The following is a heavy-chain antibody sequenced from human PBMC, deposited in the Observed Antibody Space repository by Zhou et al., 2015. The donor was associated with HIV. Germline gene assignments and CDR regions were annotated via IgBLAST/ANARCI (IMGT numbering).Heavy chain of an antibody. D-gene: IGHD3-10*01. Sequence: QVQLVQSGAEVKKPGSSVKVSCKASGGTFSSYAISWVRQAPGQGLEWMGGIIPIFGTANYAQKFQGRVTITADESTSTAYMELSSLRSEDTAVYYCARGLEGYYGSGSYYNGYYYYGMDVWGQGP. CDR1: GGTFSSYA. J-gene: IGHJ6*02. V-gene: IGHV1-69*01. CDR2: IIPIFGTA. CDR3: ARGLEGYYGSGSYYNGYYYYGMDV.